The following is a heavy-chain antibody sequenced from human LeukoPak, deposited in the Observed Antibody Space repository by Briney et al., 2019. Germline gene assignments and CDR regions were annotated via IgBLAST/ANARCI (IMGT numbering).Heavy chain of an antibody. CDR2: IYYSGST. Sequence: SETLSLTCTVSGGSISSSSYYWGWIRQPPGKGLEWIGSIYYSGSTYYNPSLKSRVTISEDTSKNQFSLKLSSVTAADTAVYYCARDHRVRGEYYYYGMDVWGQGTTVTVSS. D-gene: IGHD3-10*01. V-gene: IGHV4-39*02. J-gene: IGHJ6*02. CDR3: ARDHRVRGEYYYYGMDV. CDR1: GGSISSSSYY.